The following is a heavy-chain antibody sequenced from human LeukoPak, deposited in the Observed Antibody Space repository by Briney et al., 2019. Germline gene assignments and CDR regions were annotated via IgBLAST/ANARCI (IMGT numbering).Heavy chain of an antibody. Sequence: SETLSLTCTVSGGSISSYYWSWIRQPPGKGPEWIGYIYYSGSTNYNPSLKSRVTISVDTSKNQFSLKLSSVTAADTAVYYCARDHRGGGFDYWGQGTLVTVSS. D-gene: IGHD3-16*01. CDR1: GGSISSYY. J-gene: IGHJ4*02. CDR2: IYYSGST. V-gene: IGHV4-59*01. CDR3: ARDHRGGGFDY.